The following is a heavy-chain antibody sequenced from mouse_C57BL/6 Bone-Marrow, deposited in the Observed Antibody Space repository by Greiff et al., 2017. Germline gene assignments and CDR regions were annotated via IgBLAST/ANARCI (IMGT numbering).Heavy chain of an antibody. D-gene: IGHD2-4*01. V-gene: IGHV3-6*01. CDR2: ISYDGSN. CDR3: AREGLRLAWFAY. Sequence: EVQLVESGPGLVKPSQSLSLTCSVTGYSITSGYYWNWIRQFPGNKLEWMGYISYDGSNNYNPSLKNRISITRDTSKNQFFLKLNSVTTEDTATYYCAREGLRLAWFAYWGQGTLVTVSA. CDR1: GYSITSGYY. J-gene: IGHJ3*01.